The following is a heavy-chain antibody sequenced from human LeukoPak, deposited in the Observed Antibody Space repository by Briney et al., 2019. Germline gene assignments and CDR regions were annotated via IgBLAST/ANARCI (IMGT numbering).Heavy chain of an antibody. Sequence: SETLSLTCAVYGGSFSGYYWSWIRQPPGKGLEWIGSIYYSGSTYYNPSLKSRVTISVDTSKNHFSLRMSSVTAADTAVYYCARHDYGDYGGLDPWGQGTLVTVST. CDR2: IYYSGST. D-gene: IGHD4-17*01. CDR1: GGSFSGYY. V-gene: IGHV4-34*01. CDR3: ARHDYGDYGGLDP. J-gene: IGHJ5*02.